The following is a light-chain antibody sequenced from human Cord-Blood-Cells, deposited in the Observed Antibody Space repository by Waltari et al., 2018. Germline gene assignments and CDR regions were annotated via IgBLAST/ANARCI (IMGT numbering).Light chain of an antibody. CDR3: QQYNNWPLT. V-gene: IGKV3-15*01. CDR1: QSVSSN. J-gene: IGKJ4*01. CDR2: GSS. Sequence: EIVMTQSPATRSVSPGERATLSCRASQSVSSNLAWYQQKPGPSPSLLIYGSSTRATGIPARFGASGSEKEFTLTISSLQSEDFAVYYCQQYNNWPLTFGGGTKVEIK.